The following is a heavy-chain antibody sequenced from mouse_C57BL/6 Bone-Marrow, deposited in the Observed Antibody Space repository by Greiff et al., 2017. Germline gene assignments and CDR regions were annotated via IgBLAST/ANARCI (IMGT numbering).Heavy chain of an antibody. CDR1: GFSFNTYA. D-gene: IGHD1-1*01. V-gene: IGHV10-1*01. CDR3: VSSYFYWYFDV. Sequence: EVKLMESGGGLVQPKGSLKLSCAASGFSFNTYAMNWVRQAPGKGLEWVARIRSRSNNYATNYADSVKDRFTISRDDSESMLDLQMNNLKTEDTAMYYCVSSYFYWYFDVWGTGTTVTVSS. J-gene: IGHJ1*03. CDR2: IRSRSNNYAT.